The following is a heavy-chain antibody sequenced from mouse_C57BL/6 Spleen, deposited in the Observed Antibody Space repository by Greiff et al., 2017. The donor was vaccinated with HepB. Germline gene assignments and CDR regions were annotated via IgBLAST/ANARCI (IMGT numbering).Heavy chain of an antibody. CDR1: GFTFSSYA. V-gene: IGHV5-4*01. CDR2: ISDGGSYT. J-gene: IGHJ1*03. D-gene: IGHD2-14*01. Sequence: EVQLVESGGGLVKPGGSLKLSCAASGFTFSSYAMSWVRQTPEKRLEWVATISDGGSYTYYPDNVKGRFTISRDNAKNNLYLQMSHLKSEDTAMYYCARAKDRGYFDVWGTGTTVTVSS. CDR3: ARAKDRGYFDV.